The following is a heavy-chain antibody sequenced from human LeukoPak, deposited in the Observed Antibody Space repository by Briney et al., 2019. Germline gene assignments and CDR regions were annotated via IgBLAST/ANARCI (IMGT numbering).Heavy chain of an antibody. CDR2: IYTSGST. J-gene: IGHJ4*02. V-gene: IGHV4-4*07. CDR1: GGSISSYY. CDR3: ARGGDFWSGYYTRGMGDFDY. D-gene: IGHD3-3*01. Sequence: PSETLSLTCTVSGGSISSYYWSWIRQPAGKGLEWIGRIYTSGSTNYNPSLKSRVTMSVDTSKNQFSLKLSSVTAADTAVDYCARGGDFWSGYYTRGMGDFDYGGQGTLVTVSS.